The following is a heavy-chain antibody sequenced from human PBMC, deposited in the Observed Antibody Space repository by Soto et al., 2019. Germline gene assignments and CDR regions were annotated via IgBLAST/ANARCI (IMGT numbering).Heavy chain of an antibody. V-gene: IGHV3-23*01. D-gene: IGHD6-6*01. J-gene: IGHJ6*02. CDR3: AKDRKAARPFYYYYGMDV. CDR2: ISGSGGST. Sequence: GGSLRLSCAASGFTFSSYAMSWVRQAPGKGLEWVSAISGSGGSTYYADSEKGRFTISRDNSKNTLYLQMNSLRAEDTAVYYCAKDRKAARPFYYYYGMDVWGRGXTVTVSS. CDR1: GFTFSSYA.